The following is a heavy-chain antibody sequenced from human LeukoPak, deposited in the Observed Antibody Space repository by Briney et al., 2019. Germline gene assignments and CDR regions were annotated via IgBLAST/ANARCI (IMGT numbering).Heavy chain of an antibody. CDR2: INQSGST. D-gene: IGHD5-24*01. J-gene: IGHJ6*03. Sequence: PSETLSLTCAVYGGSFSGYSWSWIRQPPGKGLEWIGQINQSGSTNYSPSLKSRVTISVDTSKNQFSLRLSSVTAADTAVYYCARVKEMETIFYYFYYYMDVWGKGTTVTVSS. CDR3: ARVKEMETIFYYFYYYMDV. V-gene: IGHV4-34*01. CDR1: GGSFSGYS.